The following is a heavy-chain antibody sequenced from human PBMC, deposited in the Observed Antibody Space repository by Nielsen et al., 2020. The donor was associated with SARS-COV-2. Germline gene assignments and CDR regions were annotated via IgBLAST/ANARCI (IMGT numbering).Heavy chain of an antibody. J-gene: IGHJ6*02. CDR3: ARDLSYGMDV. V-gene: IGHV1-2*06. Sequence: ASVKVSCKASGYTFTGYYMHWVRQAPGQGLEWMGRINPNSGGTNYAQKFQGRVTMTRDTSTSTAYMELRSLRSDDTAVYYCARDLSYGMDVWGQGTTVTVSS. CDR2: INPNSGGT. CDR1: GYTFTGYY.